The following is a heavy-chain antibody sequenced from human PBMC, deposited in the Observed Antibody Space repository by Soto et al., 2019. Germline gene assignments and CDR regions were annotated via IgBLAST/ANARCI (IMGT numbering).Heavy chain of an antibody. D-gene: IGHD7-27*01. CDR1: GFTVSTHY. J-gene: IGHJ3*02. CDR2: IYSRGTT. Sequence: PGGSLRLSCAASGFTVSTHYMSWVRQAPGKGLEWVSFIYSRGTTYYADSVKGRFTISRDNSKNTLYLQMNSLRAEDTAVYYCARANWGADDAFDIWGQGTMVTVSS. V-gene: IGHV3-66*01. CDR3: ARANWGADDAFDI.